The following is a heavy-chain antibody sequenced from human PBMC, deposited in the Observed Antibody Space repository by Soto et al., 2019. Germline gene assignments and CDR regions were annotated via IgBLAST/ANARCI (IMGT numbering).Heavy chain of an antibody. CDR2: ISYDGSNK. Sequence: GGSLRLSCAASGFTFSSYGMHWVRQAPGKGLEWVAVISYDGSNKYYADSVKGRFTISRDNSKNTLYLQMNSLRAEDTAVYYCAKGGRRSAGTLYYYYYYGMDVWGQGTTVTVS. V-gene: IGHV3-30*18. J-gene: IGHJ6*02. CDR1: GFTFSSYG. CDR3: AKGGRRSAGTLYYYYYYGMDV. D-gene: IGHD6-13*01.